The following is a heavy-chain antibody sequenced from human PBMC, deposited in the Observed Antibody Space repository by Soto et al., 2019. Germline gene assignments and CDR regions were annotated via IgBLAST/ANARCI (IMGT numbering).Heavy chain of an antibody. V-gene: IGHV3-23*01. D-gene: IGHD2-8*01. CDR3: AKEGEVSDTDAFDA. J-gene: IGHJ3*01. Sequence: EVQLLESGGDLVQPGGSLRLSCAASGFTFSHYALGWVRQAPGKGLEWISGFGSSAGSPFYADSGTGRCTISRDNSKNTLYLQMNSLRAEDTATYYCAKEGEVSDTDAFDAWGQGTLVTVSS. CDR2: FGSSAGSP. CDR1: GFTFSHYA.